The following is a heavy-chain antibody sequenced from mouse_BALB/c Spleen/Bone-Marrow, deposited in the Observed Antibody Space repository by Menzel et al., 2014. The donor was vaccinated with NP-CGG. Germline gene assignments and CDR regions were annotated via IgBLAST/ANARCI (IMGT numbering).Heavy chain of an antibody. D-gene: IGHD2-3*01. Sequence: VQLQQSRAELVRPGSSVKISCKASGYAFSSYWMNWVKQRPGQGLEWIGQIYPGDGDSNYNGKFKGKATLTADKSSSTAYMQLNSLTSEDSAVYFCARLDDGYWYFDVWGAGTTVTVSS. CDR3: ARLDDGYWYFDV. CDR2: IYPGDGDS. V-gene: IGHV1-80*01. CDR1: GYAFSSYW. J-gene: IGHJ1*01.